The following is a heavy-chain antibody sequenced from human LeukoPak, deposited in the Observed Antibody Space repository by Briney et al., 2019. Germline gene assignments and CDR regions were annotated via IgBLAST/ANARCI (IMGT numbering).Heavy chain of an antibody. D-gene: IGHD3-9*01. CDR3: ARTYYDILTGYNPYFDY. CDR2: IGGSGIRT. Sequence: GGSLRLSCSASGFTFTTYGMNWVRQAPGKGLEWVSGIGGSGIRTYYADSVKGRFTISRDNAKNFLYLQMNSLRAEDTAVYYCARTYYDILTGYNPYFDYWGQGILVTVSS. J-gene: IGHJ4*02. CDR1: GFTFTTYG. V-gene: IGHV3-23*01.